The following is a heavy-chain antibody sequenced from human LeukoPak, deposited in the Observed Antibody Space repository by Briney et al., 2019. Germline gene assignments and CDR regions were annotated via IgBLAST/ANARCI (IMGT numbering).Heavy chain of an antibody. Sequence: GGSLRLSCATSGFTFSDYNMNWVRQVPGKGLESVSYMSRSGNIVYYADSVKGRFTISRDNAKNSLYLQMNSLRVEDTGVYYCARDVYYGSGSPRLDYWGQGTLVTVSS. CDR3: ARDVYYGSGSPRLDY. D-gene: IGHD3-10*01. CDR2: MSRSGNIV. J-gene: IGHJ4*02. CDR1: GFTFSDYN. V-gene: IGHV3-48*01.